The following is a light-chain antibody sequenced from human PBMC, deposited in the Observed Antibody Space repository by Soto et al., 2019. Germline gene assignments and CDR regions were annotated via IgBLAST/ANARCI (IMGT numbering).Light chain of an antibody. CDR3: LQDSNYPYT. CDR2: AAS. CDR1: QGIGND. J-gene: IGKJ2*01. Sequence: AIQMTQSPSSLSASVGDRVTITCRASQGIGNDLGWYQQKAGKAPKLLIYAASSLQSGVPSRFSGSGSGTDFTLTISSLQPEDFATYYCLQDSNYPYTFGQGTKLEIK. V-gene: IGKV1-6*01.